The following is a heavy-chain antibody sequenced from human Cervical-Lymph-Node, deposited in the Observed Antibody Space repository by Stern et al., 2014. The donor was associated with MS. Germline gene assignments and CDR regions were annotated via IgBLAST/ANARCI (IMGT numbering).Heavy chain of an antibody. V-gene: IGHV3-30*04. J-gene: IGHJ4*02. Sequence: QDQLVQSGGGVVQPGTSLRLSCAASGFTFSTYTMHWFRQAPGKGLEWVSVFTRDDDTYYADSVKGRFTISRDNSKSIVYLQMSSLRVEDTAVYYCVRDWPSNFDYWGQGTLVTVSS. CDR3: VRDWPSNFDY. CDR2: FTRDDDT. CDR1: GFTFSTYT.